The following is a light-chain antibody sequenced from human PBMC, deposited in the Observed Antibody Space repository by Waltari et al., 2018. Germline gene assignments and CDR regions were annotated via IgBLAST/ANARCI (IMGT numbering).Light chain of an antibody. CDR1: QIISNK. Sequence: EIVMTQSPATLSVSPGERPILSCRASQIISNKLAWYQQKLGQAPRLLIFGATNRASGVPARFSGSGSGTEFTLTISSLQSEDFVFYYCLQYSNWPLYSFGQGTKLEIK. J-gene: IGKJ2*01. V-gene: IGKV3-15*01. CDR3: LQYSNWPLYS. CDR2: GAT.